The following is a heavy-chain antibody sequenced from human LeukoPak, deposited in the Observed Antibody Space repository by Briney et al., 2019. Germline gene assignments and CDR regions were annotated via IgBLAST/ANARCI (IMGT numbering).Heavy chain of an antibody. V-gene: IGHV4-59*01. D-gene: IGHD6-13*01. CDR1: GGSISSYY. CDR2: IYYSGST. J-gene: IGHJ2*01. CDR3: ARGADSSSWPTFYWYFDL. Sequence: SETLSLTCTVSGGSISSYYRSWIRQPPGKGLEWIGYIYYSGSTNYNPSLKSRVTISVDTSKNQFFLKLSSVTAADTAVYYCARGADSSSWPTFYWYFDLWGRGTLVTVSS.